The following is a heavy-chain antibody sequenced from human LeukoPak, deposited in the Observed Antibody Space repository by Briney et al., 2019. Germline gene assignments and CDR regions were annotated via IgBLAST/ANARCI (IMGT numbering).Heavy chain of an antibody. CDR3: ARETVYYYYYGMDV. CDR1: GYTFTDYY. Sequence: GASVTVSYKASGYTFTDYYMHWVRQAPGQGREGMGWINPNSGGTNYAQKFQGRVTITRDTSISTAYMELSRLRSDDTAVYYCARETVYYYYYGMDVWGQGTTVTVSS. CDR2: INPNSGGT. D-gene: IGHD4-17*01. V-gene: IGHV1-2*02. J-gene: IGHJ6*02.